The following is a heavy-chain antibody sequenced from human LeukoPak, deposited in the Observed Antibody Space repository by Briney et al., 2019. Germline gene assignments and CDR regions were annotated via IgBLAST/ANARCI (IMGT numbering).Heavy chain of an antibody. CDR2: ISWNSGSI. D-gene: IGHD2-15*01. Sequence: GGSLRLSCAASGFTFDDYAMHWVRQAPGKGLEGVSGISWNSGSIGYADSVKGRFTISRDNAKNSLYLQMNSLSAEDTALYYCAKGGCSGGSCSGWFDPWGQGTLVTVSS. J-gene: IGHJ5*02. CDR1: GFTFDDYA. CDR3: AKGGCSGGSCSGWFDP. V-gene: IGHV3-9*01.